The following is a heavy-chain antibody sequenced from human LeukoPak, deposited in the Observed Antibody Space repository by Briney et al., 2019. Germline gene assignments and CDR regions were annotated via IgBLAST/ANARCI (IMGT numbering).Heavy chain of an antibody. CDR1: GGTFSSYA. Sequence: EASVKVSCKASGGTFSSYAISWVRQAPGQGLEWMGRIIPILGIANYAQKFQGRVTITADKSTSTAYMELSSLRSEDTAVYYCARVEYSSLSGYYFDYWGQGTLVTVSS. J-gene: IGHJ4*02. D-gene: IGHD6-6*01. CDR3: ARVEYSSLSGYYFDY. CDR2: IIPILGIA. V-gene: IGHV1-69*04.